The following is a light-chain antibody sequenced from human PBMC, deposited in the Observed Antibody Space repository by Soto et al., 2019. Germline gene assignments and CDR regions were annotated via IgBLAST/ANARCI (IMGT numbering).Light chain of an antibody. Sequence: ETVVTQSPATLSLSPGERATLSCRASQNVDRYVVWYQQKPGQAPRLLIYDATNRATGIPARFSGSGSGTDFTLTISSLEPEDSAVYYCLQRRNWPPLAFGQGTRLEIK. CDR2: DAT. V-gene: IGKV3-11*01. J-gene: IGKJ5*01. CDR1: QNVDRY. CDR3: LQRRNWPPLA.